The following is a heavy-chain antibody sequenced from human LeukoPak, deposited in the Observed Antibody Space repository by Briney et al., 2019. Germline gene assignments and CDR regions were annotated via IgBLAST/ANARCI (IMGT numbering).Heavy chain of an antibody. J-gene: IGHJ5*02. V-gene: IGHV3-74*01. CDR3: ARGYSSSRYNWFDP. D-gene: IGHD6-13*01. CDR2: LKSDGSST. Sequence: TGGSLRLSCAASGFTFSSYWMHWVRQAPGKGLVWVSRLKSDGSSTSYADSVKGRFTISRDNAKNTLYLPMNSLRAEDTAVYYCARGYSSSRYNWFDPWGQGTLVTVSS. CDR1: GFTFSSYW.